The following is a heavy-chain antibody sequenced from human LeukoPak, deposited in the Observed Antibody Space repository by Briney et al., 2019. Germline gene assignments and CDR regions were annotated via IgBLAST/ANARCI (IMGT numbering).Heavy chain of an antibody. D-gene: IGHD4-23*01. CDR3: ARAQLLRLENFLDY. CDR2: ISRGGSDI. J-gene: IGHJ4*02. Sequence: GGSLRLSCAASGFTSSNYEMNWVRQAPGQGLEWVPYISRGGSDIYYADSVKGRFTISSDNVKNSVYLQMNSLRAEDTAVYYCARAQLLRLENFLDYWGQGTLVTVSS. CDR1: GFTSSNYE. V-gene: IGHV3-48*03.